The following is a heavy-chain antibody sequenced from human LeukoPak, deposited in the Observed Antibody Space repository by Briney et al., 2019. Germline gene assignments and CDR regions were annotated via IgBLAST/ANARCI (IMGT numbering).Heavy chain of an antibody. CDR3: ARFMTTVTKSSFDY. V-gene: IGHV4-39*07. Sequence: SETLSLTCTVSGGSISSSSYYWGWIRQPPGKGLECIGSIYYSVSTYYNPSLKSRFSISVDTSKNQFSLTPSSVTAADTAVYYCARFMTTVTKSSFDYCRQGTLVTVSS. D-gene: IGHD4-11*01. CDR1: GGSISSSSYY. J-gene: IGHJ4*02. CDR2: IYYSVST.